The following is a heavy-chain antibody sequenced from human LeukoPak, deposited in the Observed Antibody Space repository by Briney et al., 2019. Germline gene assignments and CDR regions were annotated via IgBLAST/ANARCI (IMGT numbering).Heavy chain of an antibody. CDR1: GYTCTGYY. Sequence: ASVKVSCKASGYTCTGYYMHWVRQAPGQGLGWMGRINPNSGGTNYAQKFQGRVTMTRDTSISTAYMELSRLRSDDTAVYYCARDQTHYYDSSGYSDYWGQGTLVTVSS. CDR3: ARDQTHYYDSSGYSDY. CDR2: INPNSGGT. D-gene: IGHD3-22*01. J-gene: IGHJ4*02. V-gene: IGHV1-2*06.